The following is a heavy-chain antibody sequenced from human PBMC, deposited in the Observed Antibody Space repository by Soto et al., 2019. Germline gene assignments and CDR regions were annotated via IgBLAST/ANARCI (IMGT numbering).Heavy chain of an antibody. CDR3: ARDSEDSSWLRFDY. Sequence: PSETLSLTCTVSGGSISSGGYYWSWIRQHPGKGLEWIGYIYYSGSTYYNPSLKSRVTISVDTSKNQFSLKLSSVTAADTAVYYCARDSEDSSWLRFDYWGQGTLVTVSS. D-gene: IGHD6-13*01. J-gene: IGHJ4*02. CDR2: IYYSGST. CDR1: GGSISSGGYY. V-gene: IGHV4-31*03.